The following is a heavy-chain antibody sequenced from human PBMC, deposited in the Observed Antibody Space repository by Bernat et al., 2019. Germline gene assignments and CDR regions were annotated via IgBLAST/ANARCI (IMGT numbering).Heavy chain of an antibody. CDR2: IYYSGST. Sequence: QLQLQESGPGLVKPSETLSLTCTVSGGSISSSSYYWGWIRQPPGKGLEWIGSIYYSGSTYYNPSLKSRVTISVDTSKNQFSLKLSSVTAADTAVYYCARHSSVLRILEWLFGPVDYWGQGTLVTVAS. D-gene: IGHD3-3*01. J-gene: IGHJ4*02. CDR1: GGSISSSSYY. CDR3: ARHSSVLRILEWLFGPVDY. V-gene: IGHV4-39*01.